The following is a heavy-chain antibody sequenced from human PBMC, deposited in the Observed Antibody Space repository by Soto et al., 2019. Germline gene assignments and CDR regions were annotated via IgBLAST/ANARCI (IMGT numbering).Heavy chain of an antibody. Sequence: PSETLSLTCTVSVGSISSYYWSWIRQPPGKGLEWIGYIYYSGSTNYNPSLKSRVTISVDTSKNQFSLKLSSVTAADTAVYYCARRWGDYFDYWGQGTLVTVSS. V-gene: IGHV4-59*08. CDR3: ARRWGDYFDY. J-gene: IGHJ4*02. CDR1: VGSISSYY. CDR2: IYYSGST. D-gene: IGHD3-16*01.